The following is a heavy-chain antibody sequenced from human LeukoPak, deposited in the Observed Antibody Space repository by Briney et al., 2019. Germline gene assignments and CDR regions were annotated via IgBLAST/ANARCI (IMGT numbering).Heavy chain of an antibody. CDR1: GGSISSSSYY. J-gene: IGHJ3*01. CDR3: ARGPTNMIVVENAFDV. CDR2: IYYSGST. Sequence: SETLSLTCTVSGGSISSSSYYWGWIRQPPGKGLEWIGSIYYSGSTYYNPSLKSRVTISVDTSKNQFSLKLSSVTAADTAVYYCARGPTNMIVVENAFDVWGQGTMVTVSS. V-gene: IGHV4-39*01. D-gene: IGHD3-22*01.